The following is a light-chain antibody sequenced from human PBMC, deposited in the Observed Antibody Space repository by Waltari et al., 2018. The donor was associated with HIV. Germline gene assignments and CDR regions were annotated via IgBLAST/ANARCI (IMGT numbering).Light chain of an antibody. CDR2: SNA. V-gene: IGLV1-44*01. CDR1: NSNIGSNT. CDR3: ASWDDSLKAYI. Sequence: QSVLTQPPSASGTPGQRVSISCSGTNSNIGSNTVKWYQQVPGSAPKVVMYSNAHRPSGVPYRFSGSKSGTSSSLAISGVQSGDEADYYCASWDDSLKAYIFGTGTKVTVL. J-gene: IGLJ1*01.